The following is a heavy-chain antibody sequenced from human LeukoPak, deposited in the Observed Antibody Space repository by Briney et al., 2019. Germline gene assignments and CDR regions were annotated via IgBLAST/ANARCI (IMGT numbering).Heavy chain of an antibody. Sequence: ASVKVSCKASGYTFTSYGISWVRQAPGQGLEWMGWISTYNGNTFYAQNLQGRVTMTTDTSTSTAYMELRSLRSDDTAVYYCARASMTMLPQHWGQGTLVTVSS. CDR2: ISTYNGNT. V-gene: IGHV1-18*01. CDR3: ARASMTMLPQH. D-gene: IGHD3-10*01. CDR1: GYTFTSYG. J-gene: IGHJ1*01.